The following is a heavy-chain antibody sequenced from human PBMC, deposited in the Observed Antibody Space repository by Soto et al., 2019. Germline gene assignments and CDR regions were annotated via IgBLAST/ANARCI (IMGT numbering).Heavy chain of an antibody. CDR3: ARDRKGNNPFDY. J-gene: IGHJ4*02. V-gene: IGHV3-30*03. CDR2: ISYDGNNK. CDR1: GFTFSSFG. Sequence: PGGSLRLSCAASGFTFSSFGMHWVRQAPGKGLEWVAVISYDGNNKYYADSVKGRFTISRDNSKNTLYLQMNSLRAEDTAVYYCARDRKGNNPFDYWGQGTLVTVSS. D-gene: IGHD1-20*01.